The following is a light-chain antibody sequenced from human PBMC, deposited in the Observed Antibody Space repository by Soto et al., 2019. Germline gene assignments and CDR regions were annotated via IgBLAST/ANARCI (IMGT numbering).Light chain of an antibody. CDR3: VSLTTKKSYV. CDR1: SSDIGAYIF. J-gene: IGLJ1*01. CDR2: DIA. Sequence: QSALTQPASVSGSPGQSITISCTGTSSDIGAYIFVSWYQQHPGKAPKLIIYDIANRPSGVSYRFSGSKSANTASLTISGLQADDEADYYCVSLTTKKSYVFGTGTKVTVL. V-gene: IGLV2-14*03.